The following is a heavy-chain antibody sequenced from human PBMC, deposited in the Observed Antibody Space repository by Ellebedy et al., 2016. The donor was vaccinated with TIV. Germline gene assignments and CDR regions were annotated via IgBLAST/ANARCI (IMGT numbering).Heavy chain of an antibody. CDR1: GGSFSGYY. Sequence: SETLSLTCAVYGGSFSGYYWSWIRQPPGKGLEWIGEINHSGSTNYNPSLKSRVTVSVDTSKNQFSLKLSSVTATDTAVYYCARGIAVALGENYYYYGMDVWGQGTTVTVSS. V-gene: IGHV4-34*01. J-gene: IGHJ6*02. D-gene: IGHD6-19*01. CDR3: ARGIAVALGENYYYYGMDV. CDR2: INHSGST.